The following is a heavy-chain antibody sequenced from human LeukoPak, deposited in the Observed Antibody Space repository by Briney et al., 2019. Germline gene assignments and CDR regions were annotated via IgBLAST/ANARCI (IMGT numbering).Heavy chain of an antibody. CDR3: ARLGRRNCSSTSCYGPRFYYYYMDV. CDR2: INRSGST. V-gene: IGHV4-34*01. CDR1: GGSFSGYY. D-gene: IGHD2-2*01. Sequence: SETLSLTCAVYGGSFSGYYWSWIRQPPGKGLEWIGEINRSGSTNYNPSLKSRVTISVDTSKNQFSLKLSSVTAADTAVYYCARLGRRNCSSTSCYGPRFYYYYMDVWGKGTTVTVSS. J-gene: IGHJ6*03.